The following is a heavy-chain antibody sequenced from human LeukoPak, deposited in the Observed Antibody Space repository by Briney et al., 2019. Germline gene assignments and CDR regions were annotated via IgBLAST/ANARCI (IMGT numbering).Heavy chain of an antibody. D-gene: IGHD1-1*01. J-gene: IGHJ4*02. CDR2: IWYDGRNK. V-gene: IGHV3-33*01. Sequence: GGSLRLSCAASGFTFSSYGMHWVRQAPGRGLEWVALIWYDGRNKYYADSVKGRFTISRGNAKNSLYLQMNSLRAEDTAVYYCARVQLERHFDYWGQGTLVTISS. CDR1: GFTFSSYG. CDR3: ARVQLERHFDY.